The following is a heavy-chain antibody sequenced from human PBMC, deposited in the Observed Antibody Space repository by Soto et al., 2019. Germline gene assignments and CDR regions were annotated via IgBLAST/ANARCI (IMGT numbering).Heavy chain of an antibody. Sequence: SETLSLTCAVSGGSISSGGYSWSWIRQPPGKGLERIGYIYHSGSTYYNPSLKSRVTISVDRSKNQFSLKLSSVTAADTAVYYCARANYYDSSGYYYFDYWGQGTLVTVSS. V-gene: IGHV4-30-2*01. CDR2: IYHSGST. CDR1: GGSISSGGYS. D-gene: IGHD3-22*01. CDR3: ARANYYDSSGYYYFDY. J-gene: IGHJ4*02.